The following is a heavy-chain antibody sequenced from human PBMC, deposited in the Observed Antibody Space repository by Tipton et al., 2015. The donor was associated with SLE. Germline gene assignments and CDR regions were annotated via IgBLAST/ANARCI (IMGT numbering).Heavy chain of an antibody. D-gene: IGHD3-22*01. CDR1: GGSFSGFY. CDR3: ARDTDRGSSAYAGAFDF. J-gene: IGHJ3*01. V-gene: IGHV4-59*12. CDR2: IYYSGHT. Sequence: TLSLTCAVYGGSFSGFYWSWIRQSPGKGLEWIGYIYYSGHTDYNPSLKSRVTLSVDTSKSQFSFSLRLSSVTAADTAVYYCARDTDRGSSAYAGAFDFWGQGTVVTVSS.